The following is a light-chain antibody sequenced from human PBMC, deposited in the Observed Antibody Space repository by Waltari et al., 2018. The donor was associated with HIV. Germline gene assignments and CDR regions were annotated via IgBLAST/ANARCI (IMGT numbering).Light chain of an antibody. CDR2: DVN. CDR3: CSHAGNLIFV. CDR1: SSYVDTF. J-gene: IGLJ1*01. V-gene: IGLV2-11*01. Sequence: QSALTQPHSVSGSPGQSLTISCTGTSSYVDTFVSRYQRHPGKAPKVIIYDVNKRPSGVPDRFAGSKSGNSASLTISGLQAEDEADYYCCSHAGNLIFVFGTGTKVTVL.